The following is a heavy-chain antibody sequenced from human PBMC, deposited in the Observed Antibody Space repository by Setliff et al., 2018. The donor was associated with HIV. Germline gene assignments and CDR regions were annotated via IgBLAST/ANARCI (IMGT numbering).Heavy chain of an antibody. J-gene: IGHJ4*02. V-gene: IGHV1-8*02. CDR1: VYTFTSYD. CDR2: MNPNRGNT. Sequence: AASVKVSCKASVYTFTSYDINWVRQAPGQGLEWMGWMNPNRGNTGYARKLQGRSTMTRNTSITTAYMELSSLGSEDTAVYYCARVIGYFSGRYLKYWGQGTPVTVSS. D-gene: IGHD6-19*01. CDR3: ARVIGYFSGRYLKY.